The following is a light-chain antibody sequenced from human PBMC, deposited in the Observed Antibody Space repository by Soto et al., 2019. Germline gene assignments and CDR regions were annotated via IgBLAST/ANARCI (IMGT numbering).Light chain of an antibody. Sequence: EIVLTQSPATLSLSPGERATLSCRASQSVRSDLAWYQQKPGQAPRLLIYDASTRATGIPGRFSGRGSGTDFTLTISSLEPEDFAVYYCQHRNNWPWTFGQGTKVEIK. V-gene: IGKV3-11*01. CDR2: DAS. J-gene: IGKJ1*01. CDR1: QSVRSD. CDR3: QHRNNWPWT.